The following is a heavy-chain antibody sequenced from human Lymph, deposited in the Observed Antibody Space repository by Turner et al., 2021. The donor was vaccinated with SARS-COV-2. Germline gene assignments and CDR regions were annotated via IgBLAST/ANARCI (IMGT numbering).Heavy chain of an antibody. D-gene: IGHD2-8*01. CDR1: GFTFSTYA. Sequence: QVQLVESGVGVVQPGRSLRLSCAASGFTFSTYAIYWVRQAPGKGLEWVAVISNDGSNKYYAESVKGRFTISRDNSKNTLYLQMNSLRAEDTAVYYCARYASGGYFYYGMDVWGQGTTVTVSS. CDR3: ARYASGGYFYYGMDV. CDR2: ISNDGSNK. V-gene: IGHV3-30*04. J-gene: IGHJ6*02.